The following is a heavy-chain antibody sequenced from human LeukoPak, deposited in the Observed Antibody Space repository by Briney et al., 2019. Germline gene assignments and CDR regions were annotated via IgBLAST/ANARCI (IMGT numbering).Heavy chain of an antibody. D-gene: IGHD4-23*01. Sequence: GGSLRLSCAASGFTFSGYGMHWVRPAPGKGLEWVAFIQYDGSDKYYADSVKGRFTISRDNSKNTLYLQMNSLRAEDTAVYYCAKDLGNSFDYWGQGTLVTVSS. J-gene: IGHJ4*02. CDR1: GFTFSGYG. CDR2: IQYDGSDK. V-gene: IGHV3-30*02. CDR3: AKDLGNSFDY.